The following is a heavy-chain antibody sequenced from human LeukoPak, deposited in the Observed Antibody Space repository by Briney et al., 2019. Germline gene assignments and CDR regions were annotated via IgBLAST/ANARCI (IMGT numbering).Heavy chain of an antibody. D-gene: IGHD3-3*01. CDR1: GYTFTSYD. CDR2: MNPNSGNT. Sequence: ASVKVSCKASGYTFTSYDINWVRQATGQGLEWMGWMNPNSGNTGYAQKFQGRVTMTRNTSISTAYMELSGLRSEDTAVYYCARGRTLRFLEWLLTFWGQGTLVTVSS. CDR3: ARGRTLRFLEWLLTF. V-gene: IGHV1-8*01. J-gene: IGHJ4*02.